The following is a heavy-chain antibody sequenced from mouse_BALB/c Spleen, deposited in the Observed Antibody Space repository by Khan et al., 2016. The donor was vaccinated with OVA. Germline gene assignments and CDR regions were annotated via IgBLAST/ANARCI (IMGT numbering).Heavy chain of an antibody. V-gene: IGHV1S132*01. CDR2: IYPGTDNT. CDR1: GYIFTSSW. Sequence: QVQLKQSGAELVRPGASVKLSCKTSGYIFTSSWIHWVKQWSGQGLAWLGRIYPGTDNTYYNEKLKDKATLTAAKSSSPAYMQLSSLTSEDSAVYDCARDEACYYFNNWGQGTTLTGSS. D-gene: IGHD3-2*02. CDR3: ARDEACYYFNN. J-gene: IGHJ2*01.